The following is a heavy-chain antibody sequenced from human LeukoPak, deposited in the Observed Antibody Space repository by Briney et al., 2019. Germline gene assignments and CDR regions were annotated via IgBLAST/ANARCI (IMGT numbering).Heavy chain of an antibody. J-gene: IGHJ4*02. CDR1: GYTFTGYQ. D-gene: IGHD2-15*01. Sequence: GASVKVSCKASGYTFTGYQLHWVRQAPGQGLEWMGWINPNSGGTNYAQNFQGRVTMTRDTSITTAYMELSRLRFDDTAVYYCARGPSIIAASNWGQGTLVTVSS. CDR3: ARGPSIIAASN. CDR2: INPNSGGT. V-gene: IGHV1-2*02.